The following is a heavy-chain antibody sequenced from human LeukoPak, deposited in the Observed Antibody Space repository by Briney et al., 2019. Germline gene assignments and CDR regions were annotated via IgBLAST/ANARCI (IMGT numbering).Heavy chain of an antibody. CDR1: GGSFSGYY. Sequence: SETLSLTCAVYGGSFSGYYWSWIRQPPGKGLEWIGEINHSGSTNYNPSLKSRVTISVDTSKNQFSLKLSSVTAADTAVYYCARVAGYYDFWSGYYTGFDYWGQGTLVTVSS. CDR2: INHSGST. V-gene: IGHV4-34*01. D-gene: IGHD3-3*01. CDR3: ARVAGYYDFWSGYYTGFDY. J-gene: IGHJ4*02.